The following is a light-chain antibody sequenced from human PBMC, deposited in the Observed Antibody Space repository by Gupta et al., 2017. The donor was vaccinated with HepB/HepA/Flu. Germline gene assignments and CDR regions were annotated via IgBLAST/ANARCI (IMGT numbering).Light chain of an antibody. CDR2: GAS. J-gene: IGKJ5*01. Sequence: EIVLTQSPGTLSLSPGERATLSCRASQSVSSSYLAWYQQKPGQAPRLLIYGASSRATGIPDRFSGRGSGKDFTFTISRLGPEGFAVYYCQQYGSSPITFGQGTRLEIK. CDR3: QQYGSSPIT. V-gene: IGKV3-20*01. CDR1: QSVSSSY.